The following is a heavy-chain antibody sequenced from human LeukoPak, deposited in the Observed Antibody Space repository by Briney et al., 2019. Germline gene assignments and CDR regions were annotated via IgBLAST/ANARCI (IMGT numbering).Heavy chain of an antibody. V-gene: IGHV3-23*01. CDR3: ANPLGDCSSTSCSVLGYYYYMDV. Sequence: PGGSLRLSCAASGFTFSSYAMSWVRQAPGKGLEWVSAISGSGGSAYYADSVKGRFTISRDNSKNTLYLQMNSLRAEDTAVYYCANPLGDCSSTSCSVLGYYYYMDVWGKGTTVTVSS. CDR1: GFTFSSYA. D-gene: IGHD2-2*01. J-gene: IGHJ6*03. CDR2: ISGSGGSA.